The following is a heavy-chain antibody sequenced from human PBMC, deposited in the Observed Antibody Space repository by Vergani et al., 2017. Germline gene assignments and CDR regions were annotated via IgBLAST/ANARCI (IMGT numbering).Heavy chain of an antibody. J-gene: IGHJ4*02. Sequence: QVQLQESGPGLVKPPGTLSLTCAVSGGSISGTYWWSWVRQSPGKGLEWIGEIYHSGSTNYNPSLKSRVTISVDKSKNQFSLKLSSVTAADTAVYYCARGRGVGYSSGWYNYYFDYWGQGTLVTVSS. CDR1: GGSISGTYW. V-gene: IGHV4-4*03. CDR2: IYHSGST. D-gene: IGHD6-19*01. CDR3: ARGRGVGYSSGWYNYYFDY.